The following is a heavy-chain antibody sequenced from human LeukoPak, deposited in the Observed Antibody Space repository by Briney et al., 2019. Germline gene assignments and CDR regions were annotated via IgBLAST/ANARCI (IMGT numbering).Heavy chain of an antibody. V-gene: IGHV3-30*03. CDR1: GFTFNAFG. Sequence: GGSLRLSCAASGFTFNAFGMNWVRQVPGKGLEWVAAVSDDGSNKYYLDSVKGRFTISRDNSKNTLSLQMSSLKAEDTSIYYCARDRKAGGVGEFDPWGQGTLVTVSS. CDR3: ARDRKAGGVGEFDP. D-gene: IGHD1-26*01. J-gene: IGHJ5*02. CDR2: VSDDGSNK.